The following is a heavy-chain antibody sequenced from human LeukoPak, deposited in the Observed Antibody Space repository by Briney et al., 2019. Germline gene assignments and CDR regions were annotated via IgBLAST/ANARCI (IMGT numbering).Heavy chain of an antibody. V-gene: IGHV4-39*07. D-gene: IGHD6-13*01. CDR2: IYYSGST. CDR1: GGSISSSSYY. J-gene: IGHJ5*02. CDR3: ARESSSWSFNWFDP. Sequence: MPSETLSLTCTVSGGSISSSSYYWGWIRQPPGKGLEWIGSIYYSGSTNYNPSLKSRVTISVDTSKNQFSLKLSSVTAADTAVYYCARESSSWSFNWFDPWGQGTLVTVSS.